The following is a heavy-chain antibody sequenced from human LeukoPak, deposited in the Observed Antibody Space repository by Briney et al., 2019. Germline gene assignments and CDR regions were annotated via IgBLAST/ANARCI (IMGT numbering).Heavy chain of an antibody. V-gene: IGHV3-74*03. J-gene: IGHJ3*02. CDR2: VSDDGSTS. CDR1: GFTFSSFW. Sequence: GGSLRLSCAASGFTFSSFWMHWVRQAPGKGLVWVSRVSDDGSTSTYADSVKGRFTISRDNAKNTLYLQMNSLRPEDTAVYYCVRQNAARVFDIGGKGKMFIVFS. D-gene: IGHD2-15*01. CDR3: VRQNAARVFDI.